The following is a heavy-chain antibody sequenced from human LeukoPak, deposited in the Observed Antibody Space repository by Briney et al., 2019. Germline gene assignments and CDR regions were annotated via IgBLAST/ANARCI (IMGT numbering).Heavy chain of an antibody. CDR2: IYYSGST. CDR1: GGSISSSSSY. Sequence: SETLSLTCTVSGGSISSSSSYWGWIRQPPGKGLEWIGSIYYSGSTYYNPSLKSRVTISVDTSKNQFSLKLSSVTAADTAVYYCARGRKKYYYDSSGLNWFDPWGQGTLVTVSS. V-gene: IGHV4-39*07. D-gene: IGHD3-22*01. CDR3: ARGRKKYYYDSSGLNWFDP. J-gene: IGHJ5*02.